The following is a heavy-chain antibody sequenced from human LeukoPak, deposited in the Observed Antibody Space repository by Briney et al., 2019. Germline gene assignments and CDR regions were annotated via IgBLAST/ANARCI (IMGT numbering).Heavy chain of an antibody. CDR1: GFTVSSNY. D-gene: IGHD3-3*01. J-gene: IGHJ3*02. Sequence: PGGSLRLSCAASGFTVSSNYMSWVRQAPGKGLEWVSVIYNGGSTYCADSVKGRFTISRDNSKNTLYLQMNRFIAEDTAVYYCASLCPWSGYNDAFDIWGQGTMVTVSS. CDR2: IYNGGST. CDR3: ASLCPWSGYNDAFDI. V-gene: IGHV3-53*01.